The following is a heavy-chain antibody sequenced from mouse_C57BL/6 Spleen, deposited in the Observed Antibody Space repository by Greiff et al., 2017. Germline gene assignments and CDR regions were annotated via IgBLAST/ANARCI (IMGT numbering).Heavy chain of an antibody. V-gene: IGHV1-85*01. CDR2: IYPRDGST. CDR1: GYTFTSYD. J-gene: IGHJ4*01. D-gene: IGHD1-1*01. Sequence: QVQLQQSGPELVKPGASVKLSCKASGYTFTSYDINWVKQRPGQGLEWIGWIYPRDGSTKYNEKFKGKATLTVDTSSSTAYMELHSLTAEDSAVYFCAKPYGSSYYAMDYWGQGTSVTVSS. CDR3: AKPYGSSYYAMDY.